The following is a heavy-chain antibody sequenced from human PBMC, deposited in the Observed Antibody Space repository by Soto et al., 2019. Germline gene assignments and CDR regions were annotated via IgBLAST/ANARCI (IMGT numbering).Heavy chain of an antibody. J-gene: IGHJ4*02. Sequence: GASVKVSCKASGYTFTSYGISWVRQAPGQGLEWMGWISAYNGNTNYAQKLQGRVTMTTDTSTSTAYMELRSLRSDDTAVYYCARVPRTPYGEYGNYFDYWGQGTLVTVSS. CDR1: GYTFTSYG. CDR2: ISAYNGNT. D-gene: IGHD4-17*01. V-gene: IGHV1-18*01. CDR3: ARVPRTPYGEYGNYFDY.